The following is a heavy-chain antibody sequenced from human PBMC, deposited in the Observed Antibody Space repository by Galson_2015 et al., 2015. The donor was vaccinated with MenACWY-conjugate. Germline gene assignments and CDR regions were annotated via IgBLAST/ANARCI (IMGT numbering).Heavy chain of an antibody. Sequence: SVKVSCKASGYTFTSYGISWVRQAPGQGLEWMGWISAYNGNTNYAQKLQGRVTMTTDTSTSTAYMELRSLRSDDTAVYYCARRYCSSTSCYEIPYYFDYWGQGTLVTVSS. D-gene: IGHD2-2*01. CDR2: ISAYNGNT. J-gene: IGHJ4*02. CDR3: ARRYCSSTSCYEIPYYFDY. CDR1: GYTFTSYG. V-gene: IGHV1-18*01.